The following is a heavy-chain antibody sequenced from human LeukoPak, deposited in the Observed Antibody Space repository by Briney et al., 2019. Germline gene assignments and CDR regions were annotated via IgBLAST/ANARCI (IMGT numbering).Heavy chain of an antibody. CDR3: ARGPSGYSYGNFDY. CDR1: GGSISSYY. V-gene: IGHV4-4*07. D-gene: IGHD5-18*01. CDR2: IYTSGST. J-gene: IGHJ4*02. Sequence: SETLSLTCTVSGGSISSYYWSWIRQPAGKGLEWIGRIYTSGSTNYNPSLKSRVTMSVDTSKNQFSLKLSSVTAADTAVYYCARGPSGYSYGNFDYWGQGTLVTVSS.